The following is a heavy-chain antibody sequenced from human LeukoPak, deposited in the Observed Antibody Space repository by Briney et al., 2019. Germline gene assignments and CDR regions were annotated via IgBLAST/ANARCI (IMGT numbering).Heavy chain of an antibody. CDR1: GFTFSSYS. V-gene: IGHV3-21*01. J-gene: IGHJ3*02. Sequence: GGSLRLSCAASGFTFSSYSMNWVRQAPGKGLEWVSSISSSSSYIYYADSVKGRFTISRHNAKNSLYLQMNSLRAEDTAVYYCARGARYSYYDAFDIWGQGTMVTVSS. CDR2: ISSSSSYI. CDR3: ARGARYSYYDAFDI. D-gene: IGHD5-18*01.